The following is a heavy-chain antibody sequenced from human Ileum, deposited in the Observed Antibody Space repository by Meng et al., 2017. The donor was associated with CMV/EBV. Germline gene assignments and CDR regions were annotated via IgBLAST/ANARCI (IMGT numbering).Heavy chain of an antibody. Sequence: GGSLRLSCAASGFKFSRFWMTWLRQVPGRGPELVAHIKEDGSEKYFVASVKGRCTISRDNAKNSLYLQIHSLRVEDTAVYYCARDPYIKAFDLWGQGTRVTVSS. V-gene: IGHV3-7*01. CDR1: GFKFSRFW. CDR2: IKEDGSEK. D-gene: IGHD4-11*01. J-gene: IGHJ3*01. CDR3: ARDPYIKAFDL.